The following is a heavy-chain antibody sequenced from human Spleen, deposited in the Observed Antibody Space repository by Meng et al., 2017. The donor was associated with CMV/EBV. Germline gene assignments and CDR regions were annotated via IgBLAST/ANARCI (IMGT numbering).Heavy chain of an antibody. V-gene: IGHV4-34*01. D-gene: IGHD2-2*01. CDR3: ARAPVPAAKGVWFDP. CDR2: VNHSGST. J-gene: IGHJ5*02. Sequence: SGRSFSGLYWGRIRQPPGMGLEWIGEVNHSGSTNYNPSLKSRVTISVDTSKNQFSLKLSSVTAADTAVYYCARAPVPAAKGVWFDPWGQGTLVTVSS. CDR1: GRSFSGLY.